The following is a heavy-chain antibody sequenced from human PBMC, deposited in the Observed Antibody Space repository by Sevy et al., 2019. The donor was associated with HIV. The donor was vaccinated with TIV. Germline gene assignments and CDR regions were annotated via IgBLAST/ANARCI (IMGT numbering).Heavy chain of an antibody. CDR1: GFSLSTSGVG. D-gene: IGHD6-13*01. CDR2: IYWDDDK. V-gene: IGHV2-5*02. Sequence: SGPTLVNPTQTLTLTCTFSGFSLSTSGVGVGWIRQPPGKALEWLALIYWDDDKRYSPSLKSRLTITKDTSKNQEVLTMTNMDPVDTATYYCAHTPSIAAKYHNGGFDYWGQGTLVTVSS. CDR3: AHTPSIAAKYHNGGFDY. J-gene: IGHJ4*02.